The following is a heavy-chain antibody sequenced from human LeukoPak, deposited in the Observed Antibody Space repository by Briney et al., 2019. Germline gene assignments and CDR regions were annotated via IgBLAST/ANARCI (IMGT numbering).Heavy chain of an antibody. CDR3: ARGPTYYYGSGSYGYYFDY. V-gene: IGHV4-34*01. Sequence: SETLSLTCAVYGGSFSGYYWSWIRQPPGKGLEWIGEINHSGSTNYNPSLKGRVTISVDTSKNQFSLKLSSVTAADTAVYYCARGPTYYYGSGSYGYYFDYWGQGTLVTVSS. CDR2: INHSGST. J-gene: IGHJ4*02. CDR1: GGSFSGYY. D-gene: IGHD3-10*01.